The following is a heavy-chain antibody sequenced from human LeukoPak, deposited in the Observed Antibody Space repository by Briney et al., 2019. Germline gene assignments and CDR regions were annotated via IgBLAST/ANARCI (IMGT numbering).Heavy chain of an antibody. V-gene: IGHV4-38-2*02. CDR1: GYSISSGYY. D-gene: IGHD1-26*01. J-gene: IGHJ4*02. CDR3: ARRKDIVGAPPFDYFDY. Sequence: SETLSLTCTVSGYSISSGYYWGWIRQPPGKGLEWIGSIYHSGSTYYNPSLKSRVTISVDTSKNQFSLKLSSVTAADTAVYYCARRKDIVGAPPFDYFDYWGQGTLVTVSS. CDR2: IYHSGST.